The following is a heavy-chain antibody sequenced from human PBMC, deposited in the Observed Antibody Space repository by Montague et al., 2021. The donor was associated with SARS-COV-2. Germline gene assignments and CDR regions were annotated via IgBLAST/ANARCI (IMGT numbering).Heavy chain of an antibody. CDR1: GGSISSSNW. J-gene: IGHJ4*02. CDR2: IYHSGST. Sequence: SETLSLTCAVSGGSISSSNWWSWVRQPPGKGLEWIGEIYHSGSTNYNPSLKSRVTISVDKSKNQFSLKLSSVTAADTAVYYCAGGGVGLWFGRALDYWGQGTLVTVSS. CDR3: AGGGVGLWFGRALDY. D-gene: IGHD3-10*01. V-gene: IGHV4-4*02.